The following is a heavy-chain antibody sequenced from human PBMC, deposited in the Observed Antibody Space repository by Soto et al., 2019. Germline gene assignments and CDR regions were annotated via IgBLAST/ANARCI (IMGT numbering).Heavy chain of an antibody. CDR1: GCSISSGGYY. CDR3: ARTMEGYSYGSFDY. D-gene: IGHD5-18*01. V-gene: IGHV4-31*03. CDR2: IYYSGST. Sequence: SETLSLPCPVSGCSISSGGYYWSWIRQHPGKGLEWIGYIYYSGSTYYNPSLKSRVTISVDTSKNQFSLKLSSVTAADTAVYYCARTMEGYSYGSFDYWGQGTLVTVSS. J-gene: IGHJ4*02.